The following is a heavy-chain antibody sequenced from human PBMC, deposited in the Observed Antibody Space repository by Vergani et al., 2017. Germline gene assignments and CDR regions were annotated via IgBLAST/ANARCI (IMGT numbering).Heavy chain of an antibody. CDR1: GFTFSHYG. Sequence: QVQLVESGGGVVQPGGSLRLSCAASGFTFSHYGMSWVRQAPGKGLDWVAFIRSDGSNKYYVESVKGRFAISRDNSKNTLSLQMNSLRAEDTAVYYCAKVEYGSGTYPAWALDSWGQGALVTVSS. V-gene: IGHV3-30*02. CDR3: AKVEYGSGTYPAWALDS. CDR2: IRSDGSNK. J-gene: IGHJ4*02. D-gene: IGHD3-10*01.